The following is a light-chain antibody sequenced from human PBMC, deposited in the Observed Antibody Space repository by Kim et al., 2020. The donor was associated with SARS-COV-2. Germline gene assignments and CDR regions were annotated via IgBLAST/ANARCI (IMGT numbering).Light chain of an antibody. CDR3: QQYYKWPT. CDR2: GAS. J-gene: IGKJ3*01. CDR1: QSVRSN. V-gene: IGKV3-15*01. Sequence: IVMTQSPATLSVSPGERATLSCRASQSVRSNLAWYQQKPGQAPRLLIYGASTRATGIAARFSGSGSGTEFTLTITSLQSEDFAVYFCQQYYKWPTFGPGTKVDIK.